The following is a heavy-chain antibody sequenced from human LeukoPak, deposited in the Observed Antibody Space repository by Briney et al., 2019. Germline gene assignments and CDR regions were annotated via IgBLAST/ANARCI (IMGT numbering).Heavy chain of an antibody. D-gene: IGHD6-19*01. CDR2: INWNGGST. V-gene: IGHV3-20*04. J-gene: IGHJ4*02. CDR1: GFTFDDYG. CDR3: ARDPLWQWLIFDY. Sequence: GGSLRLSCAASGFTFDDYGMSWVRQAPGKGLEWASGINWNGGSTGYADSVKGRFTISRDNAKNSLYLQMNSLRDEDTAVYYCARDPLWQWLIFDYWGQGTLVTVSS.